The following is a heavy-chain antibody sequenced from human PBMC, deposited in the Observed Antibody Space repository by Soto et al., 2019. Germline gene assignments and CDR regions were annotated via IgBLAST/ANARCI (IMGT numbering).Heavy chain of an antibody. CDR1: GFTFSTYA. CDR2: ISDNGGTT. V-gene: IGHV3-23*01. CDR3: AKGRGTGTTRLGAFDI. Sequence: EVQLLESGGGLVQPGGSLRLSCAASGFTFSTYAMTWVRQAPGKGLEWVSGISDNGGTTYYADSVKGRFTISRDNSKSTLYLQMNSLRAEDTAVYYCAKGRGTGTTRLGAFDIWGQGTMVTVSS. D-gene: IGHD1-1*01. J-gene: IGHJ3*02.